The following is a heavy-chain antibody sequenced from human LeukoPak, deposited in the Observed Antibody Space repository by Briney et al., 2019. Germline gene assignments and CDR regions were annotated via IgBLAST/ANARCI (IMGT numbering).Heavy chain of an antibody. CDR3: ARGRPSDY. J-gene: IGHJ4*02. Sequence: APVKVSCKTSGYTFTDFGMSWVRQAPGQGLGWMAWISAYNGDTNYAHNLQGRVTVTTDTSTSTAYMELRSLRSDDTAVYYCARGRPSDYWGQGTLVTVSS. V-gene: IGHV1-18*01. CDR1: GYTFTDFG. CDR2: ISAYNGDT.